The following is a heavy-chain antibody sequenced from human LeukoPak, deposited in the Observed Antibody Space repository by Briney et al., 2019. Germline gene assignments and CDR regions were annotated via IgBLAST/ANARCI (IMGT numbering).Heavy chain of an antibody. Sequence: RGESLKISCKASGYSFSTYWIAWVRQMPGKGLEWMGIIYPVDSETRYSPSFQGQVTISADKSISTAYLQWSSLKASDTAMYYCARPTSLAFDYWGQGTQVTVSS. J-gene: IGHJ4*02. V-gene: IGHV5-51*01. CDR3: ARPTSLAFDY. CDR2: IYPVDSET. D-gene: IGHD1-1*01. CDR1: GYSFSTYW.